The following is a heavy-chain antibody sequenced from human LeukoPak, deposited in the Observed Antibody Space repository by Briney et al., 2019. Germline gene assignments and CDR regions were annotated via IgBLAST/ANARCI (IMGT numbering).Heavy chain of an antibody. D-gene: IGHD1-20*01. CDR3: ARDWVTGTPSVY. Sequence: ASVKVSCQASGFTFTGYYIHWVRHAPGQGLEWMGWINPNSGGTNYAQKFQGRVTMTRDTSITTAYMELSRLSSDDTAVYYCARDWVTGTPSVYWGQGTLVTVSS. V-gene: IGHV1-2*02. CDR2: INPNSGGT. J-gene: IGHJ4*02. CDR1: GFTFTGYY.